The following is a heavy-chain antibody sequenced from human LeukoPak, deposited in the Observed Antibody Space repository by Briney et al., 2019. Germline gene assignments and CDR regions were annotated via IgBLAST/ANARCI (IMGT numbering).Heavy chain of an antibody. D-gene: IGHD3-9*01. CDR2: ISSNGGST. CDR1: GFTFSSYA. V-gene: IGHV3-64*01. Sequence: GGSLRLSCAASGFTFSSYAKHWVRQAPGKGLEYVSAISSNGGSTYYANSVKGRFTISRDNSKNTLYLQMGSLRAEDMAVYYCAREARYFDWFREFDYWGQGTLVTVSS. J-gene: IGHJ4*02. CDR3: AREARYFDWFREFDY.